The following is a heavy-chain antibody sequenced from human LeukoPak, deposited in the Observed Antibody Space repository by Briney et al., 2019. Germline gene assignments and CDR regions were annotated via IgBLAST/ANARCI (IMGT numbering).Heavy chain of an antibody. D-gene: IGHD2-2*01. J-gene: IGHJ4*02. CDR2: IYTSGST. V-gene: IGHV4-61*02. CDR3: AREGYCSSTSCRGDFDY. Sequence: SETLSLTCTVSGGSISSSSYYWSWIRQPAGKGLEWIGRIYTSGSTNYNPSLKSRVTMSVDTSKNQFSLKLSSVTAADTAVYYCAREGYCSSTSCRGDFDYWGQGTLVTVSS. CDR1: GGSISSSSYY.